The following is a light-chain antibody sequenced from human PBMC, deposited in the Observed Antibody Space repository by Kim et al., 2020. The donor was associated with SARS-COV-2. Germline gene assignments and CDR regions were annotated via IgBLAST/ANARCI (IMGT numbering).Light chain of an antibody. CDR2: TNN. CDR3: HSFDNSLSGCV. J-gene: IGLJ3*02. V-gene: IGLV1-40*01. CDR1: SSNIGAGYD. Sequence: RVTISCTGGSSNIGAGYDVHWYQQLPGTAPKLLIYTNNNRPSGVPDRFSGSKSGTSASLAITGLQAEDEADYFCHSFDNSLSGCVFGGGTQLTVL.